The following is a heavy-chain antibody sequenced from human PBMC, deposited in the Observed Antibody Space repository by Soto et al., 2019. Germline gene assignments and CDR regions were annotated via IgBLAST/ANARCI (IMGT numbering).Heavy chain of an antibody. CDR3: ARQRYFDY. CDR2: IYPGDSNI. CDR1: GYIFHNYW. V-gene: IGHV5-51*01. Sequence: PGESLQISCQSSGYIFHNYWICWVRQMPGKGLEWLGIIYPGDSNIRYNPSFQGQVTISADKSLSTTYLHWSSLKASDTSMYYCARQRYFDYWGQGTLVTVSS. J-gene: IGHJ4*02.